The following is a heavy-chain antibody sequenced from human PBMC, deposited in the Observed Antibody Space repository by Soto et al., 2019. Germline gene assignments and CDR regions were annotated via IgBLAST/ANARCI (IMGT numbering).Heavy chain of an antibody. D-gene: IGHD3-10*01. J-gene: IGHJ6*02. CDR3: AGSTMVRGVLYGMDV. CDR2: IDPSDSYT. V-gene: IGHV5-10-1*01. CDR1: GYSFTSYW. Sequence: PGASLTISCKGSGYSFTSYWIRRVRQMPGKGLEWMGRIDPSDSYTNYSPSFQGHVTISADKSISTAYLQWSSVKASDTAMYYCAGSTMVRGVLYGMDVWGQGTTVTVSS.